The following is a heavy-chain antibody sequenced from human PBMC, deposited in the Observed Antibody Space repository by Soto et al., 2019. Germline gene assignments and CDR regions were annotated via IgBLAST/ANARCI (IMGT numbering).Heavy chain of an antibody. J-gene: IGHJ6*02. V-gene: IGHV1-69*06. D-gene: IGHD6-25*01. CDR2: IIPIFGTA. CDR1: GGTFSSYA. CDR3: AAAAGGYYYGMDV. Sequence: SVKVSCKASGGTFSSYAISWVRQAPGQGLEWMGGIIPIFGTANYAQKFQGRVTITADKSTRTAYMELSSLRSEDTAAYYCAAAAGGYYYGMDVWGQGTTVTVSS.